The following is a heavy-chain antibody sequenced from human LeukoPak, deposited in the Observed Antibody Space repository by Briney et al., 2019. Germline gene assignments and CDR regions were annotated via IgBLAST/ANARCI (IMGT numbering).Heavy chain of an antibody. CDR2: IYYSGST. Sequence: SETLSLTCTVSGGSISSYYWSWIRQPPGKGLEWIGYIYYSGSTNYNPSLKSRVTMSVDTSKNQFSLKLSSVTAADTAVYYCARDRKPYITIFGVVIHDAFDIWGQGTMVTVSS. V-gene: IGHV4-59*12. D-gene: IGHD3-3*01. J-gene: IGHJ3*02. CDR3: ARDRKPYITIFGVVIHDAFDI. CDR1: GGSISSYY.